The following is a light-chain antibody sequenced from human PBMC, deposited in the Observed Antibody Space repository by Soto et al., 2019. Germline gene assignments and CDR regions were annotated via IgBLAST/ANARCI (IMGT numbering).Light chain of an antibody. J-gene: IGKJ5*01. Sequence: EVVLTQSPATLSLSPGERATLSCRASENVRTFVDWYQQKPGQAPRLLIYGASTRATGIPARFSGSGSGTEFTLTISSLQSEDFAVYSCQQYDNWPPITFGQGTRLEIK. CDR2: GAS. CDR1: ENVRTF. V-gene: IGKV3-15*01. CDR3: QQYDNWPPIT.